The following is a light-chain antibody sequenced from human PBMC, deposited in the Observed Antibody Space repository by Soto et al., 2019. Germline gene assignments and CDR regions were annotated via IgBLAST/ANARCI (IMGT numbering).Light chain of an antibody. CDR3: QQFGSSWT. Sequence: IVLTQSPGTLSLSPGERATLSCRASQSVSSGYLAWYQQKPGQGPRLLIYGGYNSATGIPDRLSGRGSGTDFALTISRLEPEDFAVYECQQFGSSWTFGQGTKVEVK. J-gene: IGKJ1*01. CDR1: QSVSSGY. CDR2: GGY. V-gene: IGKV3-20*01.